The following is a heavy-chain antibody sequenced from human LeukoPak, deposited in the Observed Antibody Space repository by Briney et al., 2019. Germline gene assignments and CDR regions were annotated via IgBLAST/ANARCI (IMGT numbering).Heavy chain of an antibody. CDR1: GFTFSDYY. D-gene: IGHD2-15*01. V-gene: IGHV3-11*01. Sequence: GSLRLSCAASGFTFSDYYMSWIRQAPGKGLEWVSYISSSGSTIYYAASVKGRFTISRDNAKNSLYLQMNSLRAEDTAVYYCAREIRDNDAFDIWGQGTIVTVSS. J-gene: IGHJ3*02. CDR3: AREIRDNDAFDI. CDR2: ISSSGSTI.